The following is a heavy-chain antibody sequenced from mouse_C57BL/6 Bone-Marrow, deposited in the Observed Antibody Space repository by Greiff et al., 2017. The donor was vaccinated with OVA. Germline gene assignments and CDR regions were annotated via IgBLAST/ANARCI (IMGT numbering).Heavy chain of an antibody. J-gene: IGHJ1*03. Sequence: LVESGAELVRPGASVTLSCKASGYTFTDYEMHWVKQTPVHGLEWIGAIDPETGGTAYNQKFKGKAILTADKSSSTAYMELRSLTSEDSAVYYCTPIYYGNYYWYFDVWGTGTTVTVSS. D-gene: IGHD2-1*01. CDR2: IDPETGGT. V-gene: IGHV1-15*01. CDR1: GYTFTDYE. CDR3: TPIYYGNYYWYFDV.